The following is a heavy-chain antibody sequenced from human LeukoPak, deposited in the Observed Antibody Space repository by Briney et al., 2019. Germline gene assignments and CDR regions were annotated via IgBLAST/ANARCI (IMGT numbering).Heavy chain of an antibody. V-gene: IGHV3-23*01. CDR1: GFTFSSYA. CDR3: AKSITMIEVVICSDY. Sequence: GGSLRLSCAASGFTFSSYAMSWVRQAPGKGLEWVSAISGSGGSTYYADSVKGRFTISRDNSKNTLYLQMNSLRAEDTAVYYCAKSITMIEVVICSDYWGKGTLVTVSS. D-gene: IGHD3-22*01. CDR2: ISGSGGST. J-gene: IGHJ4*02.